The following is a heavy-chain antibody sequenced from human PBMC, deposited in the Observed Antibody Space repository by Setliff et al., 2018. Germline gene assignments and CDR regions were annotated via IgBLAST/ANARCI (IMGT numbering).Heavy chain of an antibody. D-gene: IGHD6-13*01. J-gene: IGHJ6*02. V-gene: IGHV1-69*13. CDR2: TFPMFDRP. CDR1: GYTFSHSG. CDR3: ARGNMDVVAAGGKYSGMDV. Sequence: SVKVSCKASGYTFSHSGITWVRQAPGQGLEWMGGTFPMFDRPNYAQKFQARVTITADESTNTAYIEIRSLRSEDTAVYYCARGNMDVVAAGGKYSGMDVWGQGTTVTVSS.